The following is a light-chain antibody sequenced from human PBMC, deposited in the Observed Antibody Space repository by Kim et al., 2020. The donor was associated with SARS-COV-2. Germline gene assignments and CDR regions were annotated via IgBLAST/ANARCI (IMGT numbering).Light chain of an antibody. CDR2: DFS. J-gene: IGLJ3*02. CDR1: SGDVGGYNY. CDR3: CSYAGSYSRV. V-gene: IGLV2-11*01. Sequence: GQSVHMSCTGTSGDVGGYNYVSWYQPHPSKAPKLMIYDFSKRPSGVPDRFAGSKSGNTASLTISGLQAEDEADYYCCSYAGSYSRVFGGGTQLTVL.